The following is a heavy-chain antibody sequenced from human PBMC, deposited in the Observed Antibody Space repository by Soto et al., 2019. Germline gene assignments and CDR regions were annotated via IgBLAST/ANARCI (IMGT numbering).Heavy chain of an antibody. CDR2: IYYSGST. V-gene: IGHV4-59*08. CDR1: GGSISSYY. Sequence: QVQLQESGPGLVKPSETLSLTCTVSGGSISSYYWSWIRQPPGKGLEWIGYIYYSGSTNYNPSLKGRVTISVDTSKSQCPRKLNSMTAADTAVYDCARHNYGSGSTYFDYWGQGTLVTVSS. D-gene: IGHD3-10*01. J-gene: IGHJ4*02. CDR3: ARHNYGSGSTYFDY.